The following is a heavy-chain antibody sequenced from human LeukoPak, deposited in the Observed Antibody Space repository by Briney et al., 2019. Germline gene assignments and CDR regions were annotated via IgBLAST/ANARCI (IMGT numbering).Heavy chain of an antibody. V-gene: IGHV4-34*12. CDR1: GGSFSGYY. CDR2: IIHSGST. CDR3: AREPYTTMVRGHKVNWFDP. D-gene: IGHD3-10*01. J-gene: IGHJ5*02. Sequence: NPPETLSLTCAVYGGSFSGYYWSWIRQPPGKGLQWIGEIIHSGSTNYNASLKSRVTISVDTSKNQFSLKLSSVTAADTAVYYCAREPYTTMVRGHKVNWFDPWGQGTLVTVSS.